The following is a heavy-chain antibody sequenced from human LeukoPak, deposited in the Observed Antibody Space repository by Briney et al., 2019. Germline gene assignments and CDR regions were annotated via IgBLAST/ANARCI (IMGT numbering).Heavy chain of an antibody. CDR3: ARDLLRESLYFDY. CDR2: IKQDGSEK. V-gene: IGHV3-7*01. D-gene: IGHD5-12*01. J-gene: IGHJ4*02. CDR1: GFTFSSYW. Sequence: PGGSLRLSCAASGFTFSSYWMSWVRQAPGKGLEWVANIKQDGSEKYYVDSVKGRFTISRDNAKNTLYLQMNSLRAEDTAVYYCARDLLRESLYFDYWGQGTLVTVSS.